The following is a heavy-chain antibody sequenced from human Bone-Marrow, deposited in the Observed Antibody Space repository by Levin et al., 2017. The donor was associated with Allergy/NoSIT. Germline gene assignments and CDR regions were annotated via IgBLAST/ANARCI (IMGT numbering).Heavy chain of an antibody. D-gene: IGHD6-6*01. CDR2: INHSGST. Sequence: PSETLSLTCAVYGGSFSGYYWSWIRQPPGKGLEWIGEINHSGSTNYNPSLKSRVTISVDTSKNQFSLKLSSVTAADTAVYYCAASIAARQSSYYYYGMDVWGQGTTVTVSS. CDR1: GGSFSGYY. V-gene: IGHV4-34*01. CDR3: AASIAARQSSYYYYGMDV. J-gene: IGHJ6*02.